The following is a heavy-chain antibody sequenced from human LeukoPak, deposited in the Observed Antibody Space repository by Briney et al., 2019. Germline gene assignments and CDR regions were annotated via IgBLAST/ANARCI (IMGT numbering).Heavy chain of an antibody. Sequence: GGSLRLSCAASGFIFSSFAMYWVRQAPGKGLEWVPSISGSGDSTYYADSVKGQFTISRDNSKNTVYLQMNSLRAEDTAVYYCGSSWHLSGAIDYWGQGTLVTVSS. CDR2: ISGSGDST. CDR1: GFIFSSFA. J-gene: IGHJ4*02. CDR3: GSSWHLSGAIDY. D-gene: IGHD3-16*02. V-gene: IGHV3-23*01.